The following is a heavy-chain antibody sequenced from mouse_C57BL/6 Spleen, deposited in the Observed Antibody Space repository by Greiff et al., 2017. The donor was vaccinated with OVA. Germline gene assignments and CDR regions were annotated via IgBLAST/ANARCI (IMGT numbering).Heavy chain of an antibody. CDR1: GFTFSSYA. Sequence: EVQGVESGGGLVKPGGSLKLSCAASGFTFSSYAMSWVRQTPEKRLEWVATISDGGSYTYYPDNVKGRFTISRDNAKNNLYLQMSHLKSEDTAMYYCARELPYYFDYWGQGTTLTVSS. CDR2: ISDGGSYT. V-gene: IGHV5-4*01. D-gene: IGHD5-5*01. CDR3: ARELPYYFDY. J-gene: IGHJ2*01.